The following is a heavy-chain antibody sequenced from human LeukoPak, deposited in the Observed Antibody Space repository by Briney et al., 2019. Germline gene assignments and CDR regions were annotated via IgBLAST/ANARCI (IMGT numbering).Heavy chain of an antibody. Sequence: MPSETLSLTCSVSGVSISPHYWSWLRQSPGKGREWIGYIYHNGATDYNPSLKSRVSMSVEQSKNQFSLRLSSVTAADTAVYYCARAPWRGGTGYFDYWGQGILVTVSS. CDR3: ARAPWRGGTGYFDY. V-gene: IGHV4-59*11. CDR2: IYHNGAT. D-gene: IGHD1-14*01. CDR1: GVSISPHY. J-gene: IGHJ4*02.